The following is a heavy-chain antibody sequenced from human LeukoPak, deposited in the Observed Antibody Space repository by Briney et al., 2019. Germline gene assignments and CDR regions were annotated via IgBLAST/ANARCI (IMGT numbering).Heavy chain of an antibody. CDR1: GFTFSSYW. CDR2: IYINNTT. D-gene: IGHD5-12*01. V-gene: IGHV3-53*01. J-gene: IGHJ3*01. Sequence: GGSLRLSCAASGFTFSSYWMSWVRQAPGKGLEWVSVIYINNTTDYADSVKGRFTISRDDSKNSLFLQMDSLRAEDTALYFCARGGGPRTIIPSLAFEVWGQGAMVTVSS. CDR3: ARGGGPRTIIPSLAFEV.